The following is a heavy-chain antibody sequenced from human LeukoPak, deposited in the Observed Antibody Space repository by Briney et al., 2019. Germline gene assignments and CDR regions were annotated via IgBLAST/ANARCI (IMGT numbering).Heavy chain of an antibody. J-gene: IGHJ4*02. V-gene: IGHV4-34*01. CDR2: INHSGST. Sequence: PSETLSLTCAVYGGSFRGYYWSWIRQPPGKGLEWIGEINHSGSTNYNPSLKSRVTISVDTSKNQFSLKLSSVTAADTAVYYCARVQIVVVVAATLRREYYFDYWGQGTLVTLSS. CDR1: GGSFRGYY. CDR3: ARVQIVVVVAATLRREYYFDY. D-gene: IGHD2-15*01.